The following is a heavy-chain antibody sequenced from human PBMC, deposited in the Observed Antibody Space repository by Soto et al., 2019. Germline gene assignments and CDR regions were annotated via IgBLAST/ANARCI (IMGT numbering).Heavy chain of an antibody. D-gene: IGHD3-22*01. J-gene: IGHJ4*02. V-gene: IGHV3-15*07. CDR2: IKSKTDGGTT. CDR1: GLIISNAW. Sequence: PGGSLRLSCAASGLIISNAWMNWVRQAPGKGLEWVGRIKSKTDGGTTDYAAPVKGRFTISRDDSKNTLYLQMNSLKTEDTAVYYCTTDPVTMIVVVPSSGWGQGTLVTVSS. CDR3: TTDPVTMIVVVPSSG.